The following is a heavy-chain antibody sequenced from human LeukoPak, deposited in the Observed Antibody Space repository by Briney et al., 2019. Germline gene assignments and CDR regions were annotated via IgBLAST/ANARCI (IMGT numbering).Heavy chain of an antibody. CDR2: INHSGST. D-gene: IGHD3-16*02. CDR1: GGSFSGYY. Sequence: SETLSLTCAVYGGSFSGYYWSWIRQPPGKGLEWIGEINHSGSTNYIPSLKSRVTISVDTSKNQFSLKLSSVTAADTAVYYCARGYYDYVWGSYRSRVDPWGQGTLVTVSS. V-gene: IGHV4-34*01. J-gene: IGHJ5*02. CDR3: ARGYYDYVWGSYRSRVDP.